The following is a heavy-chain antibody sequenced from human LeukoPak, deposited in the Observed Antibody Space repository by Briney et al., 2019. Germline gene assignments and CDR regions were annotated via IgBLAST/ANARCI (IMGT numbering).Heavy chain of an antibody. D-gene: IGHD2-15*01. CDR1: GYTFTGYY. CDR3: ARGIGYCSGGSCYAYDY. J-gene: IGHJ4*02. Sequence: ASVKVSCKASGYTFTGYYMHWVRQAPGQGLEWMGWINLNSGGTNYAQKFQGWVTMTRDTSISTAYMELSRLRSDDTAVYYCARGIGYCSGGSCYAYDYWGQGTLVTVSS. CDR2: INLNSGGT. V-gene: IGHV1-2*04.